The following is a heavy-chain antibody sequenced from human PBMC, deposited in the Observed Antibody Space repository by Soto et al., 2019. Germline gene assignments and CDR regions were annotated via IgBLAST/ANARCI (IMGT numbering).Heavy chain of an antibody. J-gene: IGHJ4*02. CDR3: AREEGTVTYDY. Sequence: QVHLVQSGAEVRKPGSSVKVSCKASGGTSSTYTISCVRQAPGQGLEWMGRIIAVLGITNYAQSFQGRVTITADKSTSTAYMELSSLRSEETAVYYCAREEGTVTYDYWGQGTLVTVSS. D-gene: IGHD4-17*01. CDR2: IIAVLGIT. CDR1: GGTSSTYT. V-gene: IGHV1-69*08.